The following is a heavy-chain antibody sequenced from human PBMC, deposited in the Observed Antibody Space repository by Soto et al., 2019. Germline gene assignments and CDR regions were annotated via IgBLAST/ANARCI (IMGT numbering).Heavy chain of an antibody. CDR3: ARSFAAAGTGFDY. CDR2: IFSNDEK. D-gene: IGHD6-13*01. J-gene: IGHJ4*02. CDR1: GFSLSNARMG. Sequence: QVTLKESGPVLVKPTETLTLTCTVSGFSLSNARMGVSWIRQPPGKALEWLAHIFSNDEKSYSTSLKSRLTIYKDTSKSQVVLTMTNMDPVDTATYYCARSFAAAGTGFDYWGQGTLVTVSS. V-gene: IGHV2-26*01.